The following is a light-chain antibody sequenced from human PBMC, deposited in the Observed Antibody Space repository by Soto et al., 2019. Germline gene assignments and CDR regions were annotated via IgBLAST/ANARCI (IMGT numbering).Light chain of an antibody. CDR3: LQHYGYSWT. CDR2: KAS. CDR1: DSISSW. V-gene: IGKV1-5*03. Sequence: DIQMTQSPSTLSAFVGDRVTITCRASDSISSWLAWYQQKPGKAPKLLIYKASNLASGVPSRFSGSGSGTEFTLTISSLQPEDFATYYCLQHYGYSWTFGQGTKVDIK. J-gene: IGKJ1*01.